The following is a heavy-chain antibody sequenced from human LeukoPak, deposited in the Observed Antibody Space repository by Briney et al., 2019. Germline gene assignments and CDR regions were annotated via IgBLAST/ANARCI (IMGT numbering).Heavy chain of an antibody. Sequence: SDTLSLTCAVSGYSITSSSWWGWIRQPPGKGLEWIGYIYHSWTTYYNPSLQSRVTMSVDTSKNQFSLKLSSVTAVDTAVYYCARKENVYYYFDYWGQGTLVTVSS. CDR1: GYSITSSSW. V-gene: IGHV4-28*01. D-gene: IGHD3-10*01. J-gene: IGHJ4*02. CDR3: ARKENVYYYFDY. CDR2: IYHSWTT.